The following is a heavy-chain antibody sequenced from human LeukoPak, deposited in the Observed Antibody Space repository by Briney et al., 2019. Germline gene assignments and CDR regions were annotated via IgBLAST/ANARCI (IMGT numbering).Heavy chain of an antibody. J-gene: IGHJ4*02. Sequence: GGSLSLSCAASGFTFSSYAMSWVRQAPGKGLEWVSGISNSGGTTYYADSVKGRFTISRDNSKNTLYLQMNSLRAEDTALYFCAKSGYNRFDYWGQGTLVTVSS. CDR2: ISNSGGTT. CDR1: GFTFSSYA. CDR3: AKSGYNRFDY. V-gene: IGHV3-23*01. D-gene: IGHD5-24*01.